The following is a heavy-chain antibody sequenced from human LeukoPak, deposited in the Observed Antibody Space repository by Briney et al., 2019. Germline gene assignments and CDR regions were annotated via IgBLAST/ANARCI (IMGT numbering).Heavy chain of an antibody. D-gene: IGHD6-13*01. Sequence: PSETLPLTCTVSGGSISSYYWSWIRQPPGKGLEWIGYIYYSGSTNYNPSLKSRVTISVDTSKNQFSLKLSSVTAADTAVYYCASTHSSSWYPLVVPDPQYFDYWGQGTLVTVSS. CDR1: GGSISSYY. J-gene: IGHJ4*02. V-gene: IGHV4-59*01. CDR3: ASTHSSSWYPLVVPDPQYFDY. CDR2: IYYSGST.